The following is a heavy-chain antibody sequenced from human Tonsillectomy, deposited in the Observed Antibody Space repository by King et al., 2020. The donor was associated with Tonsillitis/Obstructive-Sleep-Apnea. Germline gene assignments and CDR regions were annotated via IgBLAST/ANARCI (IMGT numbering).Heavy chain of an antibody. CDR2: ISWNSGSI. Sequence: VQLVESGGGLVQPGRSLRLSCAASGFTFDDYAMHWVRQAPGKGLEWVSGISWNSGSIGYADSVKGRFTISRDNAKNSLYLQMNSLRTEDTALYYCAKVASSNTFYYYMDVWGKGTTVTVSS. J-gene: IGHJ6*03. D-gene: IGHD3-16*01. CDR1: GFTFDDYA. V-gene: IGHV3-9*01. CDR3: AKVASSNTFYYYMDV.